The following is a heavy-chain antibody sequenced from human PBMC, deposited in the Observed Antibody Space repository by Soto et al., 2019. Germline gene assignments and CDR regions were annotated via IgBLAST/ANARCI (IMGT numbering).Heavy chain of an antibody. J-gene: IGHJ4*02. Sequence: QVQLVESGGGVVQPGRSLRLSCAASGFTFSSYAMHWVRQAPGKGLEWVAVISYDGSNKYYADSVKGRFTISRDYSKNTLYLLMNSLRAEDTAVYYCARDPSLAVAGRFDYWGQGTLVTVSS. D-gene: IGHD6-19*01. CDR3: ARDPSLAVAGRFDY. CDR1: GFTFSSYA. V-gene: IGHV3-30-3*01. CDR2: ISYDGSNK.